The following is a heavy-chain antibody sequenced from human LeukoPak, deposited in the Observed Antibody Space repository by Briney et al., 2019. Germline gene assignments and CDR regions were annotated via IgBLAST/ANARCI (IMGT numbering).Heavy chain of an antibody. Sequence: GGSLRLPCAASGFTFSDYYLIWCGQAPGRGRGGVSYFISSGSTLYYADSVKGRFTISRDNAKNSLYLQINSLRAEDTAVYYCGRDQPLLWFGELLSYDGMDVWGQGTTVTVSS. J-gene: IGHJ6*02. CDR2: FISSGSTL. V-gene: IGHV3-11*01. CDR3: GRDQPLLWFGELLSYDGMDV. CDR1: GFTFSDYY. D-gene: IGHD3-10*01.